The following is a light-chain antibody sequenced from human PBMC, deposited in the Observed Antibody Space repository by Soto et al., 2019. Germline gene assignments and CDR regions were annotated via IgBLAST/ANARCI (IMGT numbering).Light chain of an antibody. J-gene: IGKJ2*01. CDR2: DAS. Sequence: DIQLTQSPSVLSASVGDRVTITCRASQGFSTYLAWYQQKPGKDPTLLVYDASTLQSGVPSMFSGSGSGTEFTLTTSSLQPVDFAIYYCQQLNSYPYTFGQGTKLEI. V-gene: IGKV1-9*01. CDR1: QGFSTY. CDR3: QQLNSYPYT.